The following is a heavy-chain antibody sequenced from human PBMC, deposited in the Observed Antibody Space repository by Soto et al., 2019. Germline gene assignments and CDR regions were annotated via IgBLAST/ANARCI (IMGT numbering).Heavy chain of an antibody. V-gene: IGHV3-23*01. CDR2: VSTNGRSS. CDR1: GLAFGNYA. J-gene: IGHJ6*02. D-gene: IGHD3-10*01. CDR3: AKDRAFNYFYGMDV. Sequence: GGSLRLSCRASGLAFGNYAMNWVRQVPGRGLEWVAGVSTNGRSSYYADSVRGRFTISRDNSKITVYLQMNSLRAEDTAVYYCAKDRAFNYFYGMDVWGQGTTVTVS.